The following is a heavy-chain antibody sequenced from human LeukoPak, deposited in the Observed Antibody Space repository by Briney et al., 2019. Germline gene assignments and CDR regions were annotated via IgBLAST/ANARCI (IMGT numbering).Heavy chain of an antibody. V-gene: IGHV3-33*01. Sequence: GGSLRLSCAASGFTFSSYGMHWVRQAPGKGQEWVAVIWYDGSNKYYADSVKGRFTISRDNSKNTLYLQMNSLRAEDTAVYYCARQQLGVSAFDIWGQGTMVTVSS. D-gene: IGHD6-13*01. CDR2: IWYDGSNK. CDR1: GFTFSSYG. J-gene: IGHJ3*02. CDR3: ARQQLGVSAFDI.